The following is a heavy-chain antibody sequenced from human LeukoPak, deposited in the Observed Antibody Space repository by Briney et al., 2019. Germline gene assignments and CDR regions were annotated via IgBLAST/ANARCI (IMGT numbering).Heavy chain of an antibody. CDR3: ARDTAHYDILTGFYYYYGMDV. D-gene: IGHD3-9*01. J-gene: IGHJ6*02. CDR1: GFTFSSYS. Sequence: GGSLRLSCAASGFTFSSYSMNWVRQAPGKGLEWVSSISSSSSYIYYADSVKGRFTISRDNAKNSLYLQMNSLRAEDTAVYYCARDTAHYDILTGFYYYYGMDVWGQGTTVTVSS. V-gene: IGHV3-21*01. CDR2: ISSSSSYI.